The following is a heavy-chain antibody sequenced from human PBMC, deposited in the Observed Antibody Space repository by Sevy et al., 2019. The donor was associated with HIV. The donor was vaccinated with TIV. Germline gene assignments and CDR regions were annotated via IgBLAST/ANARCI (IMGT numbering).Heavy chain of an antibody. CDR3: ARDSGYYPYFVVGAY. CDR1: RFTFSTYA. D-gene: IGHD2-21*01. CDR2: ISYDGSTE. J-gene: IGHJ4*02. Sequence: GGSLRLSCAASRFTFSTYAMHWVRQAPGKGLEWVAVISYDGSTEYYADSVKGRFTIPRDNSKNTLYLQLNTLRVEDTAVYYCARDSGYYPYFVVGAYWGQGTLVTVSS. V-gene: IGHV3-30-3*01.